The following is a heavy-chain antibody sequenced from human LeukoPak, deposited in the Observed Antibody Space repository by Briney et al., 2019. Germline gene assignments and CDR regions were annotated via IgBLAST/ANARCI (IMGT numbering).Heavy chain of an antibody. CDR2: ISPSGGST. J-gene: IGHJ4*02. CDR3: ARGNAFYFDY. Sequence: ASVKFSCKTSGYTFTDYDMHCVRQAPGQGVEWMGIISPSGGSTSYAQKFQGRVTMTRDTSTSTVYMELSSLRSEDTAVYYCARGNAFYFDYWGQETLVPVSS. V-gene: IGHV1-46*01. CDR1: GYTFTDYD. D-gene: IGHD1-1*01.